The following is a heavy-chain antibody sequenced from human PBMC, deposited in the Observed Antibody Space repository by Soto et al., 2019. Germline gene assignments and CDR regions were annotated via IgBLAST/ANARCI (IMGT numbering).Heavy chain of an antibody. CDR3: ARGTYSSIFTFDY. Sequence: PGGSLRLSCAASGFTFSSYAMSWVRQAPGEGLEWVSAISGSGGSTYYADSVKGRFTISRDNSKNTLYLQMNSLRAEDTAVYYCARGTYSSIFTFDYWGQGTLVTVSS. D-gene: IGHD6-13*01. CDR1: GFTFSSYA. V-gene: IGHV3-23*01. CDR2: ISGSGGST. J-gene: IGHJ4*02.